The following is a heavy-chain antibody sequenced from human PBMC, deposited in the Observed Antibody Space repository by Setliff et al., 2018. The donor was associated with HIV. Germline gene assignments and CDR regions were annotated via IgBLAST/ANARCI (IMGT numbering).Heavy chain of an antibody. CDR3: ARDRWSAFNI. V-gene: IGHV3-21*01. D-gene: IGHD6-13*01. J-gene: IGHJ3*02. CDR1: GFTFSDYN. CDR2: ISSSSSYI. Sequence: SCAASGFTFSDYNMNWVRQAPGKGLEWVSSISSSSSYIYYVDSVKGRFTISRDNAKNSLYLQMNSLRAEDTAVYYCARDRWSAFNIWGQGTMVTVSS.